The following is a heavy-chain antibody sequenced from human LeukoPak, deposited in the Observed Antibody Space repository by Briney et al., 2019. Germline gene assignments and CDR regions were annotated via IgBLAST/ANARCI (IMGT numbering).Heavy chain of an antibody. CDR2: IYYSGNT. CDR1: GVSISSSNSY. V-gene: IGHV4-39*01. CDR3: ARVVSGYDYYYYYYMDV. J-gene: IGHJ6*03. D-gene: IGHD5-12*01. Sequence: SETLSLTCTVSGVSISSSNSYWGWIRQPPGKGLEWIGSIYYSGNTYYNASLKSQVSISIDTSKNQFSLRLTSVTAADTAVYYCARVVSGYDYYYYYYMDVWGKGTTVTISS.